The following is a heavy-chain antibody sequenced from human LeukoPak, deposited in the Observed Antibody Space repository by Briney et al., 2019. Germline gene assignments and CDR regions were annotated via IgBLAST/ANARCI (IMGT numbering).Heavy chain of an antibody. CDR3: ARVDGSGSSPLYYFDY. CDR1: GGSISSGGYY. Sequence: PSETLSLTCTVSGGSISSGGYYWSWIRQHPGKGLEWIGYIYYSGSTYYNPSLKSRVTISVDTSKNQFSLKLSSVTAADTAVYYCARVDGSGSSPLYYFDYWGQGTLVTVSS. V-gene: IGHV4-31*03. J-gene: IGHJ4*02. CDR2: IYYSGST. D-gene: IGHD3-10*01.